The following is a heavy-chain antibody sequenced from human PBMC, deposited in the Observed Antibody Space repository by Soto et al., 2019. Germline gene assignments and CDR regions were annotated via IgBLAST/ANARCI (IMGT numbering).Heavy chain of an antibody. CDR2: ISAYNGNT. J-gene: IGHJ4*02. CDR3: ARVTTTVTTSYYFDY. CDR1: GYTFTSYG. V-gene: IGHV1-18*04. D-gene: IGHD4-17*01. Sequence: ASVKVSCKASGYTFTSYGISWVRQAPGQGLEWMGWISAYNGNTNYAQKLLGRVTMTTDTSTSTAYMELRSLRSDDTAVYYCARVTTTVTTSYYFDYWGQGTLVTVSS.